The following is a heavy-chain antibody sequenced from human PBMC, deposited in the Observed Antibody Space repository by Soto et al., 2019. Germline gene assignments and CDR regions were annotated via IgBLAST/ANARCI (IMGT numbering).Heavy chain of an antibody. J-gene: IGHJ4*02. V-gene: IGHV3-30-3*01. CDR1: GLTCISYA. CDR2: ISYDGSNK. CDR3: ARDLVDRITYGFDY. D-gene: IGHD3-10*01. Sequence: GGSLRLSCAASGLTCISYAMHWVRQAPGKGLEWVAVISYDGSNKYYADSVKGRFTISRDNSKNTLYLQMNSLRAEDTAVYYCARDLVDRITYGFDYWGQGTLVTVSS.